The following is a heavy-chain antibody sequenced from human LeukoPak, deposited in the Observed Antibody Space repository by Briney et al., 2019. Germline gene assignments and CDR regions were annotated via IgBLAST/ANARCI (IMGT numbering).Heavy chain of an antibody. CDR2: ISAYNGNT. CDR3: ARKSVGGSGYDY. Sequence: ASEKLSRKSSGSTFTSYGNSWVRHAPGQGLEWMGWISAYNGNTNYAQKLQGRVTMTTDTSTSTAYMELRSLRSDDTAVYYCARKSVGGSGYDYWGQGTLVTVSS. D-gene: IGHD6-19*01. J-gene: IGHJ4*02. V-gene: IGHV1-18*01. CDR1: GSTFTSYG.